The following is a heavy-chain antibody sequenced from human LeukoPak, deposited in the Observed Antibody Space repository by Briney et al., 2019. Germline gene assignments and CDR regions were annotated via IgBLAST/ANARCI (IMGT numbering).Heavy chain of an antibody. CDR2: ISGAGVVT. CDR3: AKHPSGGVSVPFDS. Sequence: GGSLRLSCAASGFTFSSYAMSWVRQAPGKGLEWVSVISGAGVVTYYADSVKGRFTVSRDNSKNTLYLQMDSLRAEDTSFYYCAKHPSGGVSVPFDSWGQGTLVTVSS. D-gene: IGHD2-8*01. CDR1: GFTFSSYA. V-gene: IGHV3-23*01. J-gene: IGHJ4*02.